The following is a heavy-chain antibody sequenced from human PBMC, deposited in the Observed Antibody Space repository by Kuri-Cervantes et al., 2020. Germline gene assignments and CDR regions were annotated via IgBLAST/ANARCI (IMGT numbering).Heavy chain of an antibody. CDR3: ASWDSSSWYRYFDY. V-gene: IGHV4-38-2*02. CDR2: IYHSGST. J-gene: IGHJ4*02. D-gene: IGHD6-13*01. CDR1: GGSISHYY. Sequence: SETLSLTCTVSGGSISHYYWSWIRQPPGKGLEWIGSIYHSGSTYYNPSLKSRVTISVDTSKNQFSLKLSSVTAADTAVYYCASWDSSSWYRYFDYWGQGTLVTVSS.